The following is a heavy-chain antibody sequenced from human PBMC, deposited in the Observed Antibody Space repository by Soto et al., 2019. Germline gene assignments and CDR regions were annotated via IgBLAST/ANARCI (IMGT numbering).Heavy chain of an antibody. V-gene: IGHV1-18*01. D-gene: IGHD3-22*01. CDR2: ISTYYGAT. CDR3: ARDRGPSSGYYPYWFDP. Sequence: ASVKVSCKASGYTFTRSGISWVRQAPGQGLEWMGWISTYYGATNYAQRFQGRVTITTDTSTSTAYMELSSLRSEDTAVYYCARDRGPSSGYYPYWFDPWGQGTLVTVSS. J-gene: IGHJ5*02. CDR1: GYTFTRSG.